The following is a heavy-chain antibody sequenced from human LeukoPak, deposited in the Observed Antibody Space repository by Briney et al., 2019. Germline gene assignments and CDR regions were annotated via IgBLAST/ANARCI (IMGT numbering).Heavy chain of an antibody. CDR1: GFTFSNYW. J-gene: IGHJ4*02. CDR3: ARDAYSSGWTPFDY. CDR2: IKQGGSEE. V-gene: IGHV3-7*01. D-gene: IGHD6-19*01. Sequence: GGSLRLSCAASGFTFSNYWMNWVRQAPGKGLEWVANIKQGGSEEYYVDSVKGRFTISRDNAKNSLYLQMNSLRAEDTAVYYCARDAYSSGWTPFDYWGQGTLVTVSS.